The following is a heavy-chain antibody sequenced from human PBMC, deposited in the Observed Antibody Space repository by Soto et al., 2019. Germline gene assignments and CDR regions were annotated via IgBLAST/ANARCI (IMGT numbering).Heavy chain of an antibody. Sequence: PGESLKISCKGSGYTFTSYWIGWVRQMPGKGLEWMGIIYPGDSDTRYSPSFQGQVTISADKSISTAYLQWSSLKASDTALYYCARRFPEPRKAFDIWGQGTMVTVSS. J-gene: IGHJ3*02. V-gene: IGHV5-51*01. CDR2: IYPGDSDT. CDR1: GYTFTSYW. CDR3: ARRFPEPRKAFDI.